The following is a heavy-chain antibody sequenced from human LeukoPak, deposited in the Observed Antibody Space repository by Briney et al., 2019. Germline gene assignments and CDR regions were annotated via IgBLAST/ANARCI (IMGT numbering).Heavy chain of an antibody. CDR2: ISSGGSDI. CDR3: ASGYDFSSGSKRGFDN. CDR1: GFVFSDYG. V-gene: IGHV3-48*01. J-gene: IGHJ4*02. Sequence: GGSLRLPCAASGFVFSDYGFNWVRQAQGKGLEWISYISSGGSDIFYADSVKGRFTISRDNAKSSVFLQMSSLRGEDTAVYYCASGYDFSSGSKRGFDNWGQGALVTVSS. D-gene: IGHD3-3*01.